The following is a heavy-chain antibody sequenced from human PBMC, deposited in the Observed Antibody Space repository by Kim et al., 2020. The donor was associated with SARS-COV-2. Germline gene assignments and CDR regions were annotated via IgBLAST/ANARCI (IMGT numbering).Heavy chain of an antibody. CDR2: FKTDSGGT. J-gene: IGHJ6*02. CDR3: ARDDTYWGLDV. V-gene: IGHV1-2*06. Sequence: ASVKVSCKASGYTFTAYYMHWVRQAPGQGLEWMGRFKTDSGGTNYAQKFQGRVIMTRDTSITTAYLELSGLRSDDTAVYYCARDDTYWGLDVWGQGTTVTVSS. CDR1: GYTFTAYY.